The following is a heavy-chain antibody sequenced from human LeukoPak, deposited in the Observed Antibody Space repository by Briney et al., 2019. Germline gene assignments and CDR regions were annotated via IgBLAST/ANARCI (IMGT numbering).Heavy chain of an antibody. CDR1: GYTFTSYA. D-gene: IGHD6-25*01. CDR3: ARAGGRSSGWKV. CDR2: INAGNGNT. V-gene: IGHV1-3*01. J-gene: IGHJ4*02. Sequence: ASVKVSCKASGYTFTSYAMHWVRQAPGQRLEWMGWINAGNGNTKYSQKFQGRVTITRDTSASTAYMELSSLRSEDTAVYYCARAGGRSSGWKVWGQGTLVTVSS.